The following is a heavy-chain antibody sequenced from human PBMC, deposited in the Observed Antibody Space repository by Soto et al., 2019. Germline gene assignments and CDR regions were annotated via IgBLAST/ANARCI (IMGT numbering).Heavy chain of an antibody. CDR2: ISTSNGNT. D-gene: IGHD3-22*01. Sequence: QVQLVQSGADVKKPGASVVVSCKTSGYTFSNHGVSWVRQAPGQGLEWMGWISTSNGNTNYAQKPQGRVTMTTGNSASTDYMELRSLRSEDTAVYFCARDRDYYDCGGYWGQGSLVTVSS. J-gene: IGHJ4*02. CDR3: ARDRDYYDCGGY. V-gene: IGHV1-18*01. CDR1: GYTFSNHG.